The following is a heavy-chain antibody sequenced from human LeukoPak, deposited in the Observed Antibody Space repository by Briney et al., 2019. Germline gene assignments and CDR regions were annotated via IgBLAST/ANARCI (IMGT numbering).Heavy chain of an antibody. CDR3: ARGCGGDCPNAEFFQH. D-gene: IGHD2-21*02. Sequence: VASVKVSCKASGGTFSSYAISWVRQAPGQGLEWMGGIIPIFGTANYAQKFQGRVTITTDESTSTAYMELSSLTSEDTAVYYCARGCGGDCPNAEFFQHWGQGTLVTVSS. J-gene: IGHJ1*01. CDR1: GGTFSSYA. CDR2: IIPIFGTA. V-gene: IGHV1-69*05.